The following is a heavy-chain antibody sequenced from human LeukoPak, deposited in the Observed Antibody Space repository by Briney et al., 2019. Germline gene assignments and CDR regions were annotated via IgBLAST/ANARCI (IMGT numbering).Heavy chain of an antibody. CDR3: ARGDSGMGQWLVPVPYFDY. CDR1: GGSISSGDYY. CDR2: IYYSGST. J-gene: IGHJ4*02. V-gene: IGHV4-30-4*08. D-gene: IGHD6-19*01. Sequence: SETLSLTCTVSGGSISSGDYYWSWIRQPPGKGLEWIGYIYYSGSTYYNPSLKSRVTISVDTSKNQFSLKLSSVTAADTAVYYCARGDSGMGQWLVPVPYFDYWGQGTLVTVSS.